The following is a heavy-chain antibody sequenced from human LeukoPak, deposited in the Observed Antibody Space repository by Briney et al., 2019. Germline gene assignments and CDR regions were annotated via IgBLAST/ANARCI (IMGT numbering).Heavy chain of an antibody. CDR3: ASQCCGGDCYSTFCYYYYMDV. J-gene: IGHJ6*03. Sequence: GGSLRLSCAASEFSVGSNYMTWVRQAPGKGLEWVANIKQDGSEKYYVDSVKGRFTISRDNAKNSLYLQMNSLRAEDTAVYYCASQCCGGDCYSTFCYYYYMDVWGKGTTVTVSS. CDR1: EFSVGSNY. V-gene: IGHV3-7*01. CDR2: IKQDGSEK. D-gene: IGHD2-21*02.